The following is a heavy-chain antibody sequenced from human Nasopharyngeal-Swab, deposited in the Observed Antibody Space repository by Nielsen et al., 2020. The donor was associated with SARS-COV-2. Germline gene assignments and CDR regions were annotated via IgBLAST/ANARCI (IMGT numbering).Heavy chain of an antibody. CDR3: VRDAPLGAAGSMGYYFAMDV. D-gene: IGHD6-13*01. CDR2: ISAYHGNT. J-gene: IGHJ6*02. V-gene: IGHV1-18*01. CDR1: GYTFTSYA. Sequence: ASVKVSCKASGYTFTSYAISWVRQAPGQGLEWMGWISAYHGNTNYAQKFQGRVSMTTDTSTNTAYMVLRSLRSDDTAVYYCVRDAPLGAAGSMGYYFAMDVWGQGTTVTVSS.